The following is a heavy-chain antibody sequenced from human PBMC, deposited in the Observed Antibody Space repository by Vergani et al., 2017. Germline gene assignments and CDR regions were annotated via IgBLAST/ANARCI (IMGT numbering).Heavy chain of an antibody. CDR3: ARLGGSLTIPYCYYYGMDV. J-gene: IGHJ6*02. Sequence: EVQLVQSGAEVKKPGESLRISCKGSGYSFTSYWISWVRQMPGKGLEWMGRIDPSDSYTNYSPSFQGHVTISADKSISTAYLQWSSLKASDTAMYYCARLGGSLTIPYCYYYGMDVWGQGTTVTVSS. D-gene: IGHD3-16*01. CDR1: GYSFTSYW. CDR2: IDPSDSYT. V-gene: IGHV5-10-1*01.